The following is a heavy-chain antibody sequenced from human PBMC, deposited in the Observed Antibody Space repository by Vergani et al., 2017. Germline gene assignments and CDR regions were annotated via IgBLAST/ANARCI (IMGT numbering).Heavy chain of an antibody. CDR2: ISGRSNYI. V-gene: IGHV3-21*06. D-gene: IGHD3-22*01. Sequence: EVQLQESGGGLVKPGGSLRVSCAASGFSFSTYSINLVRQAPGKGLEWVSSISGRSNYIYYADSLKGRFTISRDNSKNSVYLQMNSLRAEDTAISYCARKKYYDSKDYYQVEPFDYWGQGTLVTVSS. CDR3: ARKKYYDSKDYYQVEPFDY. CDR1: GFSFSTYS. J-gene: IGHJ4*02.